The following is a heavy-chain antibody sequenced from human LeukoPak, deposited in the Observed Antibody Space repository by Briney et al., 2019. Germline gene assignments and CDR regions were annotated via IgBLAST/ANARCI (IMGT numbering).Heavy chain of an antibody. Sequence: PGGSDRLSCAASGFTFSSYEMNWVRQAPGKGLEWVSYISSSGSTIYYADSVKGRFTISRDNAKNSLYLQMNSLRAEDTAVYYCARDGVGGVLDYWGKGTLVSASS. D-gene: IGHD2-8*02. V-gene: IGHV3-48*03. CDR3: ARDGVGGVLDY. J-gene: IGHJ4*02. CDR1: GFTFSSYE. CDR2: ISSSGSTI.